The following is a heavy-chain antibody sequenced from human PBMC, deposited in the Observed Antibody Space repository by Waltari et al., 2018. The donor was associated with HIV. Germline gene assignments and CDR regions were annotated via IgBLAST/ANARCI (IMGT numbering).Heavy chain of an antibody. CDR3: ARNKGDSSGWYGTGWYFDL. Sequence: QVQLQESGPGLVKPSDTLSLTCAVSGYSISSSNWWGWIRQPPGKGLEWIGYIYYSWSTYYNPSLKSRVTMSVDTSKNQFSLKLSSVTAVDTAVYYCARNKGDSSGWYGTGWYFDLWGRGTLVTVSS. CDR2: IYYSWST. CDR1: GYSISSSNW. J-gene: IGHJ2*01. D-gene: IGHD6-19*01. V-gene: IGHV4-28*07.